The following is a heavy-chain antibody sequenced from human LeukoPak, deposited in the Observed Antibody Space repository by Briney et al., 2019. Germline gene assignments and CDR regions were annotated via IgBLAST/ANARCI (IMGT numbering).Heavy chain of an antibody. CDR3: ASFKRGYDFWSGYQFDY. J-gene: IGHJ4*02. Sequence: PSETLSLTCTVSGGSISSYYWSWIRQPPGKGLEWIGYIYYSGSTNYNPSLKSRVIISVDTSKNQFSLKLSSVTAADTAVYYCASFKRGYDFWSGYQFDYWGQGTLVTVSS. D-gene: IGHD3-3*01. CDR2: IYYSGST. CDR1: GGSISSYY. V-gene: IGHV4-59*01.